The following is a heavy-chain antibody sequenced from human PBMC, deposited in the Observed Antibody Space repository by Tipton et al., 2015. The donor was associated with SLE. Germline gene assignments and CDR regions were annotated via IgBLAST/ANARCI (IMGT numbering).Heavy chain of an antibody. CDR1: GGSISSGSHY. CDR2: IYYSGSI. V-gene: IGHV4-61*01. D-gene: IGHD2-8*01. CDR3: ARKEWAFDI. Sequence: TLSLTCTVSGGSISSGSHYWSWIRQPPGKGLEWIGYIYYSGSISYNPSLKSRVTISVDTSKNQFSLKLSSVTAADTAVYYCARKEWAFDIWGQGTMVTVSS. J-gene: IGHJ3*02.